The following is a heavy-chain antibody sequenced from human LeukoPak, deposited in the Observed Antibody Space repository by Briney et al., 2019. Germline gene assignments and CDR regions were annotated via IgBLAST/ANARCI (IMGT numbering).Heavy chain of an antibody. CDR1: GGSLSNYY. CDR2: IYSSGST. J-gene: IGHJ4*02. V-gene: IGHV4-59*01. D-gene: IGHD3-16*01. Sequence: PSETLSLTCSVSGGSLSNYYWTWIRQPPGKGLGWTGYIYSSGSTNYNPSLRSRVSISVDTSENQFSLNLSSATAADTAVYYCARMSWGSDFDYWGQGALVTVSS. CDR3: ARMSWGSDFDY.